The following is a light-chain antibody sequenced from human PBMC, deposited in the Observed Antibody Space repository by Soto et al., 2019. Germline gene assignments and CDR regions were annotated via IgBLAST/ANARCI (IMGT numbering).Light chain of an antibody. J-gene: IGKJ5*01. CDR2: LGS. CDR3: MQALQTPIT. Sequence: DIVMTQSPLSLPVTPGEPASISCRSSQSLLHSNGYNYLDWYLQKPGQSPQLLIYLGSNRASGVSDKFSGSGSGTVFTLMIIIVEAEDVGVYYCMQALQTPITFGQGTRLEI. CDR1: QSLLHSNGYNY. V-gene: IGKV2-28*01.